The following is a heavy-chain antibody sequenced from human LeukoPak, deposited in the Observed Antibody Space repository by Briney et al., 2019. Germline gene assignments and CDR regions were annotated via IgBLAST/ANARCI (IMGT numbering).Heavy chain of an antibody. CDR3: AREARGTRAAFDI. CDR1: GFTLSYYW. CDR2: IQEDGSNK. D-gene: IGHD1-1*01. Sequence: PGGSLRLSCAASGFTLSYYWMSWVRQAPGKGLEWVANIQEDGSNKYYVGSVKGRFTISRDNAKNSVHLQMNSLRAEDTAVYYCAREARGTRAAFDIWGQGTVVTVS. J-gene: IGHJ3*02. V-gene: IGHV3-7*01.